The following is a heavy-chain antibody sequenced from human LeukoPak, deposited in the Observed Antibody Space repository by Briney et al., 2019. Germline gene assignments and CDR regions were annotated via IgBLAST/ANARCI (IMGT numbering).Heavy chain of an antibody. J-gene: IGHJ5*02. D-gene: IGHD6-6*01. CDR2: IYYSGST. V-gene: IGHV4-59*01. Sequence: SETLSLTCTVSGGSISSYYWSWIRQPPGKGLEWIGYIYYSGSTNYNPSLKSRVTISVDTSKNQFSLKLSSVTAADTAVYYCARVMRYSSSTNWFDPWGQGTLVTVSS. CDR3: ARVMRYSSSTNWFDP. CDR1: GGSISSYY.